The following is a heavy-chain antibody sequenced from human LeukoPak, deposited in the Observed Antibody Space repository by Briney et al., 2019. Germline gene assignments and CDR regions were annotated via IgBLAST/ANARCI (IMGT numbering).Heavy chain of an antibody. CDR2: IWYDGSNK. Sequence: GGSLRLSCAASGFTFSSHGMHWVRQAPGKGLEWVAVIWYDGSNKYYADSVKGRFTISRDNSENTLYLQMNSLRAEDTAVYYCARFSGSYRDYWGQGTLVTVSS. CDR3: ARFSGSYRDY. CDR1: GFTFSSHG. V-gene: IGHV3-33*01. J-gene: IGHJ4*02. D-gene: IGHD3-16*02.